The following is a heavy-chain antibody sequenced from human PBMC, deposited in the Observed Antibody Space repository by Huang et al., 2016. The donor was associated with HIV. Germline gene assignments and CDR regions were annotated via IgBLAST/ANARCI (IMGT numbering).Heavy chain of an antibody. J-gene: IGHJ4*02. CDR1: GYTFTDSN. V-gene: IGHV1-2*02. Sequence: QVQLVQSGAEVKNPGASVRVSCKASGYTFTDSNIHCVRQAPGQGLEWMGWINPKRGGTIYAQRVQGRITMTRDTTISTVHMDLRRIQSDDTAVYFCARDWSFGSSTSPADWGQGTLVTVSS. CDR2: INPKRGGT. D-gene: IGHD6-6*01. CDR3: ARDWSFGSSTSPAD.